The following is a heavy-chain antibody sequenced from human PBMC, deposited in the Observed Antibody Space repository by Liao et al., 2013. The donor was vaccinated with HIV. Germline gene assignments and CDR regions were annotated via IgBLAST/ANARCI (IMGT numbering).Heavy chain of an antibody. CDR2: IYTSGST. J-gene: IGHJ3*02. CDR3: ARDYFYDSSGYGVGAFDI. Sequence: QVQLQESGPGLVKPSQTLSLTCTVSGGSISSGSYYWSWIRQPAGKGLEWIGRIYTSGSTNYNPSLKSRVTISVDTYKNQVSLKLSSVTAADTAVYYCARDYFYDSSGYGVGAFDIWSQGTMVTVSS. CDR1: GGSISSGSYY. D-gene: IGHD3-22*01. V-gene: IGHV4-61*02.